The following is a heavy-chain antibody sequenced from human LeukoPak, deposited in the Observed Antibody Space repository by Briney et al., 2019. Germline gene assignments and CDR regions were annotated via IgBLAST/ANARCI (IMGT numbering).Heavy chain of an antibody. CDR1: GASISSYY. CDR3: ARSATSSWLPDH. D-gene: IGHD6-13*01. J-gene: IGHJ4*02. V-gene: IGHV4-59*01. CDR2: ISYSGST. Sequence: PSETLSLTCTVSGASISSYYWSWIRQPPGKGLEWIGYISYSGSTNYNPSLKSRVTISVDTSKNQFSLKMTSVTATDTAMYYCARSATSSWLPDHWGQGTLVT.